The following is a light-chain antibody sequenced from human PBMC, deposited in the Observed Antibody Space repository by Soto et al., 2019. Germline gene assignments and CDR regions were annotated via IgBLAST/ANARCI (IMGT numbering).Light chain of an antibody. Sequence: IQMTQSPSSLSASVGDRFTITCRASQGIRNDLGWYQQKPGKSPKLLIYAESSLQSGVPSRFSGSGSGTDFTLTIRSLQPEDFATYYCQQYNSWGTVGGGTQVDIK. V-gene: IGKV1-17*01. CDR1: QGIRND. CDR3: QQYNSWGT. J-gene: IGKJ4*01. CDR2: AES.